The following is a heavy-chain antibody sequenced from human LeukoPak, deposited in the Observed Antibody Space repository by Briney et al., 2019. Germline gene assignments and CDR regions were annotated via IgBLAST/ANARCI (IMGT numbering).Heavy chain of an antibody. Sequence: GGSLRLSCAASGFTFSSYSMNWVRQAPGKGLGWVSSISSSSSYIYYADSVKGRFTISRDNAKNSLYLQMNSLRAEDTAVYYCARGSYYYGSGSYYNDWFDPWGQGTLVTVSS. D-gene: IGHD3-10*01. CDR2: ISSSSSYI. V-gene: IGHV3-21*01. J-gene: IGHJ5*02. CDR1: GFTFSSYS. CDR3: ARGSYYYGSGSYYNDWFDP.